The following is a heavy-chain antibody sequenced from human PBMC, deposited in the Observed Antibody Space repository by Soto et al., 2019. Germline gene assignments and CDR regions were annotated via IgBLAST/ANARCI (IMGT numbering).Heavy chain of an antibody. CDR2: ISAYNGNT. CDR1: GYTFTSYG. CDR3: ARVALDYYDSSGYSYVYAFDI. V-gene: IGHV1-18*01. J-gene: IGHJ3*02. Sequence: GASVKVSCKASGYTFTSYGISWVRQAPGQGLEWMGWISAYNGNTNYAQKLQGRVTMTTDTSTSTAYLELRSLRSDDTAVYYCARVALDYYDSSGYSYVYAFDIWGQGTMVTVSS. D-gene: IGHD3-22*01.